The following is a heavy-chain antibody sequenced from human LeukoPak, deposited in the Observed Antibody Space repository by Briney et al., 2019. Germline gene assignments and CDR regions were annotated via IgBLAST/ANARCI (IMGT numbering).Heavy chain of an antibody. CDR3: ARGVELIRGAYSVAFDI. D-gene: IGHD3-10*01. CDR2: INHSGST. Sequence: PSETLSLTCAVYGGSFSGYYWSWIRQPPGKGLEWIGEINHSGSTNYNPSLKSRVTISVDTSKNQFSLKLSSVTAADTAVYYCARGVELIRGAYSVAFDIWGQGTMVTVSS. V-gene: IGHV4-34*01. J-gene: IGHJ3*02. CDR1: GGSFSGYY.